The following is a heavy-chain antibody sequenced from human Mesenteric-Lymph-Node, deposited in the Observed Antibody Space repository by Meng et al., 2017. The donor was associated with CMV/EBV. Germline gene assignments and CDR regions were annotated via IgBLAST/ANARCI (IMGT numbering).Heavy chain of an antibody. J-gene: IGHJ1*01. CDR1: GDSVSSNIAA. CDR2: TFYRSKWYN. V-gene: IGHV6-1*01. D-gene: IGHD1-26*01. CDR3: ARDLSGTYFQ. Sequence: SCGISGDSVSSNIAAWNWIRQSPSRGLEWLGRTFYRSKWYNDYAVSVKSRITINPDTSKNQFSLHLNSVTPEDTAVYYCARDLSGTYFQWGQGTLVTVSS.